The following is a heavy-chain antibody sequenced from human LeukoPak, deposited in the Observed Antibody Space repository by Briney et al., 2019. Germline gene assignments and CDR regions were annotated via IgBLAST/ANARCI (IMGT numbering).Heavy chain of an antibody. D-gene: IGHD6-25*01. J-gene: IGHJ3*02. CDR2: IWYDGSNK. CDR3: ATSGPADAFDI. Sequence: GASLRLSCAASGFTFRSYGMHWVHQAPGKGLEWVAVIWYDGSNKYYADSVKGRFTISRDNSKNTLYLQRNSLRAEDTAVYYCATSGPADAFDIWGQGTMVTVSS. V-gene: IGHV3-33*01. CDR1: GFTFRSYG.